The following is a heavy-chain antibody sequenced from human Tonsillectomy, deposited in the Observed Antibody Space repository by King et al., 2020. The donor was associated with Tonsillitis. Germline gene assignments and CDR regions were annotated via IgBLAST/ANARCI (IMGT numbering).Heavy chain of an antibody. CDR3: ARGAGSNSLFYFDY. Sequence: VQLVESGAEVQKPGASVKVSCKASGYTFTFYGINWVRQAPGQGLEWIGWVSTYSGDTNYAQNLQGRVTMTIDTSTSTAYMELRSLRSDDTAVYYCARGAGSNSLFYFDYWGQGSLVTVSS. CDR1: GYTFTFYG. CDR2: VSTYSGDT. J-gene: IGHJ4*02. D-gene: IGHD6-13*01. V-gene: IGHV1-18*04.